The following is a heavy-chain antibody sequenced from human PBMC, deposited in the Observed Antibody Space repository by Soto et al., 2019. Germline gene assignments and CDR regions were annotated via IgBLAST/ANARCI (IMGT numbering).Heavy chain of an antibody. J-gene: IGHJ6*02. CDR2: ISYDGSNK. Sequence: QVQLVESGGGVVQPGRSLRLSCAASGFTFSSYGMHWVRQAPGKGLEWVAVISYDGSNKYYADSVKGRFTISRDNSKNTLYLQMNSLRAEDTAVYYCAKGRRGRGYYYYYGMDVWGQGTTVIVSS. CDR3: AKGRRGRGYYYYYGMDV. CDR1: GFTFSSYG. V-gene: IGHV3-30*18.